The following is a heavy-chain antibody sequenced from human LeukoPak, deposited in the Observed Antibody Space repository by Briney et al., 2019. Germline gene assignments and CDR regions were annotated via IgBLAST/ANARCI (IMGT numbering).Heavy chain of an antibody. CDR3: AKDCGSGSHCFHY. CDR1: GFTFSSYG. J-gene: IGHJ4*02. D-gene: IGHD1-26*01. CDR2: ISYDGSNK. Sequence: GGSLRLSCAASGFTFSSYGMHWVRQAPGKGLEWVAVISYDGSNKYYADSVKGRFTISRDNSKNTLYLQMNSLRAEDTAVYYCAKDCGSGSHCFHYWGQGTLVTVSS. V-gene: IGHV3-30*18.